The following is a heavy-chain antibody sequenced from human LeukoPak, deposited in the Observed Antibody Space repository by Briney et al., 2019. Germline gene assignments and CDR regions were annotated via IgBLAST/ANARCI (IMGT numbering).Heavy chain of an antibody. J-gene: IGHJ6*03. CDR1: GYAFTSYD. CDR2: MNPNSGNT. CDR3: ARGNFWSGYPYYYYYYYMDV. D-gene: IGHD3-3*01. V-gene: IGHV1-8*01. Sequence: ASVKVSCKASGYAFTSYDINWVRQATGQGLEWTGWMNPNSGNTGYAQKFQGRVTMTRNTSISTAYMELSSLRSEDTAVYYCARGNFWSGYPYYYYYYYMDVWGKGTTVTVSS.